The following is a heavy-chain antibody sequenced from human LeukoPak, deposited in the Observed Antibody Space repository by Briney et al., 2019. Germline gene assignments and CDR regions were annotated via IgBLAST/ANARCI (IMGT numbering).Heavy chain of an antibody. CDR2: IYHSGST. D-gene: IGHD2-15*01. J-gene: IGHJ6*03. Sequence: PSETLSLTCAVSGYSISSGYYWGWLRQPPGKGLEWIGSIYHSGSTYYYPSLKSRVTISLDTSNNQFSLKLASVTAADTAVYYCARGAYCSGATCYRSYDYYYMDVWGRGTTVTVAS. CDR1: GYSISSGYY. CDR3: ARGAYCSGATCYRSYDYYYMDV. V-gene: IGHV4-38-2*01.